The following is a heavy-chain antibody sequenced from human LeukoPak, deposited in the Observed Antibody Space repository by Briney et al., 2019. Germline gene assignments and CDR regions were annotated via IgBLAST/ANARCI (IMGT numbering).Heavy chain of an antibody. D-gene: IGHD3-10*01. CDR3: ARDPSMVRGENTPYFDY. J-gene: IGHJ4*02. CDR1: GGTFSNYA. Sequence: GASVKVSCKASGGTFSNYAISWVRQAPGQGLEWMGGIIPIFGTANYAQKFRGRVTITADKSTRTAYMELSSLRSEDTAVYYCARDPSMVRGENTPYFDYWGQGTLVTVSS. CDR2: IIPIFGTA. V-gene: IGHV1-69*06.